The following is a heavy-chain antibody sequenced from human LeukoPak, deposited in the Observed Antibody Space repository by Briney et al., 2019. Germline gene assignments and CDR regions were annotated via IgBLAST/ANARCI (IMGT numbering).Heavy chain of an antibody. CDR3: ARDTRATVPYTLDY. CDR2: ISSSGSTI. CDR1: GFTFSDYY. Sequence: GGSLRLSCAASGFTFSDYYMSWIRQAPGKGLEGVSYISSSGSTIYYADSVKGRFTISRDNAKNSLYLQMNSLRAEDTAVYYCARDTRATVPYTLDYWGQGTLVTVSS. V-gene: IGHV3-11*04. J-gene: IGHJ4*02. D-gene: IGHD1-26*01.